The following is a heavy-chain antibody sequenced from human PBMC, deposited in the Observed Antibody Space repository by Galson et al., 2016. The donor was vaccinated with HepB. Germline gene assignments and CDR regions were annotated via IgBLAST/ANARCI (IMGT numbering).Heavy chain of an antibody. Sequence: SLRLSRAVSGFTLSNYRIDWVRQAPGKGLEWVSCISSSSVYIWYADSVRGRFTNSRDNAKNSLYLQMDRLTAEDTAVYYCARADGFNTPFFNSWGQGTLVTVSS. CDR1: GFTLSNYR. J-gene: IGHJ4*02. CDR2: ISSSSVYI. CDR3: ARADGFNTPFFNS. D-gene: IGHD5-24*01. V-gene: IGHV3-21*01.